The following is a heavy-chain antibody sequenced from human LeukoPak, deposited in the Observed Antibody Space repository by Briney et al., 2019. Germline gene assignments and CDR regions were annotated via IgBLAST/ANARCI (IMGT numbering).Heavy chain of an antibody. V-gene: IGHV1-46*01. CDR1: GYTFTNYY. CDR3: ARDSQGNFDL. Sequence: ASVKVSCKTSGYTFTNYYMHWVRQAPGQGLEWMGIINPSGGSTSYAQKFQGRVTMTRDTSTSTVYMDLSSLRSGDTAVYYCARDSQGNFDLWGRGTLVTVSS. J-gene: IGHJ2*01. CDR2: INPSGGST.